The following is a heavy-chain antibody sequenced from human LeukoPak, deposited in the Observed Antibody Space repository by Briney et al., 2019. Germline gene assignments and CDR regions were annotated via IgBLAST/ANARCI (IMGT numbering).Heavy chain of an antibody. CDR3: ARTNWGHVDY. Sequence: SETLSLTCAVSGGSISSSNWWSWVRQPPGKGLEWIGEIYHSGSTNYNPSLKSRVTLLVDKSKNQFSLKLSSVTAADTAVYYCARTNWGHVDYWGQGTLITVSS. J-gene: IGHJ4*02. V-gene: IGHV4-4*02. CDR1: GGSISSSNW. D-gene: IGHD7-27*01. CDR2: IYHSGST.